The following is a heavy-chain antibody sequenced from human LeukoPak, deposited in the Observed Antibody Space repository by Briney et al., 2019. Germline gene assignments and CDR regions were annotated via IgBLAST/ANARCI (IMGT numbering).Heavy chain of an antibody. V-gene: IGHV3-23*01. Sequence: PGGSLRLSCAASGFSFNNYVMSWVRQAPGKGLEWVSAISGDGARTYYADSVKGRFTISRDNSKNTLDLQTNSLRAEDTAIYYCAKTVVVITFRFDSWDQGSLVTVSS. D-gene: IGHD2-21*01. CDR3: AKTVVVITFRFDS. CDR1: GFSFNNYV. CDR2: ISGDGART. J-gene: IGHJ4*02.